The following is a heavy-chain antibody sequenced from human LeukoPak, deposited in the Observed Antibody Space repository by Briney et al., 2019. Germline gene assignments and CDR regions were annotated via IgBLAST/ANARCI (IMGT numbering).Heavy chain of an antibody. CDR1: GFAFRNYA. J-gene: IGHJ4*02. D-gene: IGHD2-21*02. V-gene: IGHV3-23*01. Sequence: GGSLRLSCAASGFAFRNYAMNWVRQAPGKGLEWVSSLISSGDTTYYADSVKGRFTISRDNSKNTLYLQMNSLRAEDTAVYYCAKLRAYCGGDCYSAFDYWGQGTLVTVSS. CDR2: LISSGDTT. CDR3: AKLRAYCGGDCYSAFDY.